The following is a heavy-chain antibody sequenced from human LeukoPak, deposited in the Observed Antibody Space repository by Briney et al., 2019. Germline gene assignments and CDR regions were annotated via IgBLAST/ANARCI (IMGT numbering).Heavy chain of an antibody. CDR3: ARLPVLDY. CDR1: GGSISSSSYY. J-gene: IGHJ4*02. CDR2: IYYSGST. V-gene: IGHV4-39*07. D-gene: IGHD2-2*01. Sequence: SETLSPTCTVSGGSISSSSYYWGWIRQPPGKGLEWIGSIYYSGSTYYNPSLKSRVTISVDTSKNQFSLKLSSVTAADTAVYYCARLPVLDYWGQGTLVTVSS.